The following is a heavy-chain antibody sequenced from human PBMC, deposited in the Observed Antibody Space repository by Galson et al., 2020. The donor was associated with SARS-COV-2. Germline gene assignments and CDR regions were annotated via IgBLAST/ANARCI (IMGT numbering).Heavy chain of an antibody. V-gene: IGHV5-51*01. CDR3: ARRTMNRVTHFDY. D-gene: IGHD4-4*01. Sequence: HGESLKISCETSGYSFSSHWIGWVRQMPGKGLEWMGIIYPDDSDTRYSPAFQGQVTISADKSISTAYLQWKSLKASDTAIYFCARRTMNRVTHFDYWGQGTLVTVSS. J-gene: IGHJ4*02. CDR2: IYPDDSDT. CDR1: GYSFSSHW.